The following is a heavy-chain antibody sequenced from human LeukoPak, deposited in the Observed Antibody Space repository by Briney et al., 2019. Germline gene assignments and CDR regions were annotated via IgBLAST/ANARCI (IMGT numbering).Heavy chain of an antibody. Sequence: ASVKVSCKASGYTFTSCAMHWVRQAPGQRLEWMGWINAGNGNTKYSQKFQGRVTITTDESTSTAYMELSSLRSEDTAVYYCARAPGFWSGSFDYWGQGTLVTVSS. CDR3: ARAPGFWSGSFDY. CDR1: GYTFTSCA. D-gene: IGHD3-3*01. CDR2: INAGNGNT. V-gene: IGHV1-3*01. J-gene: IGHJ4*02.